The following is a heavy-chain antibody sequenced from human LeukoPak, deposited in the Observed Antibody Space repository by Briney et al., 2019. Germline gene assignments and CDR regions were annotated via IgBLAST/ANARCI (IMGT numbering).Heavy chain of an antibody. J-gene: IGHJ4*02. CDR1: GITFSTYD. CDR2: INLDGSDK. CDR3: ARDTRYFDY. Sequence: GGSLRLSCAASGITFSTYDMSWVRQAPGKGLEWVGNINLDGSDKYYGDSVKGRFTISRDNAKNSLYLQMNSLRAEDTAVYYCARDTRYFDYWGQGNMVTVSS. V-gene: IGHV3-7*01.